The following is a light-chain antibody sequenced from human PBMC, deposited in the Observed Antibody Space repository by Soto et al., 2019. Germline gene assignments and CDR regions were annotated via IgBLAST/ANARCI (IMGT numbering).Light chain of an antibody. CDR1: QSMSRW. CDR2: DAS. V-gene: IGKV1-5*01. J-gene: IGKJ4*01. CDR3: QQCKGYPLT. Sequence: DIQLTQSPSTMAASYRDRVTISSRARQSMSRWLAWYQQKPGKAPKLLIYDASSLESGVPSRFRGSGSGTDFTLTITRLQPDDFSTYYCQQCKGYPLTFGGGTRVEIK.